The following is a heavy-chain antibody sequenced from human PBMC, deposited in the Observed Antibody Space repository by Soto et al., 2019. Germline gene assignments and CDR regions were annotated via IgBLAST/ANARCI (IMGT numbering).Heavy chain of an antibody. Sequence: SETLSLTCTVSGGSISTYYWIWLRQPPGKGLEWVGHIYYSGKTTYNPSLKSRVTISVDTSKNQFSLNLYSVAAADTAVYYCARGTYYYDSTGYLFDYWGHGALVTVSS. J-gene: IGHJ4*01. V-gene: IGHV4-59*01. CDR1: GGSISTYY. D-gene: IGHD3-22*01. CDR3: ARGTYYYDSTGYLFDY. CDR2: IYYSGKT.